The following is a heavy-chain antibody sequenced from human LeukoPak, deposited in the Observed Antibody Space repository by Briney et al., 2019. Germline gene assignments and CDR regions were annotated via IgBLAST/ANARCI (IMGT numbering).Heavy chain of an antibody. J-gene: IGHJ6*02. CDR1: GFTVSSNY. D-gene: IGHD3-3*01. CDR2: IYSGGST. CDR3: ARGYYDFWSGYPSYYYYYGMDV. V-gene: IGHV3-53*01. Sequence: GRSLRLSCAASGFTVSSNYMSWVRQAPGKGLEWVSVIYSGGSTYYADSVKGRFTISRDNSKNTLYLQMNSLRAEDTAVYYCARGYYDFWSGYPSYYYYYGMDVWGQGTTVTVSS.